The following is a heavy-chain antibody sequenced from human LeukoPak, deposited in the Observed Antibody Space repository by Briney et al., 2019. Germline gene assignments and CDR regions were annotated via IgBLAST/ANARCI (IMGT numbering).Heavy chain of an antibody. CDR2: IYHSGST. CDR3: ARGNTQVTPLDY. D-gene: IGHD2-21*02. CDR1: GGSISSGGYS. V-gene: IGHV4-30-2*01. Sequence: PSETLSLTCAVSGGSISSGGYSWSWIRQPPGKGLEWIGYIYHSGSTYYNPSLKSRVTISVDRSKNQFSLKLSSVTAADTAVYYCARGNTQVTPLDYWGQGTLVTVSS. J-gene: IGHJ4*02.